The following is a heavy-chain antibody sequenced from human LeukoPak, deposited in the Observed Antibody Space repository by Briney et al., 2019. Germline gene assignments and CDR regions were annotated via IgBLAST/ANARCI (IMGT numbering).Heavy chain of an antibody. D-gene: IGHD3-3*01. CDR1: GGSITSESYY. CDR2: VYSSGST. V-gene: IGHV4-61*02. CDR3: ARGPHDFWSGYYDS. J-gene: IGHJ4*02. Sequence: PSETLSLTCTVSGGSITSESYYWNWIRQPAGKGLEWIGRVYSSGSTNYNPSLKSRVTITADSSKNHFSLKLISVTAADTAVYYCARGPHDFWSGYYDSWGQGTLVTVSS.